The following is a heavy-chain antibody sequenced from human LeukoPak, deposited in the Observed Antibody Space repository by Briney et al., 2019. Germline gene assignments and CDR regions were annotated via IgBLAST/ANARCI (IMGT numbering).Heavy chain of an antibody. D-gene: IGHD2-15*01. V-gene: IGHV3-23*01. J-gene: IGHJ4*02. CDR3: AKYSRYCSGGSCYDFDY. CDR2: ISGSGGST. Sequence: GGSLRLSCAASGYTFNSYAMSWVRQAPGKGLEWVSAISGSGGSTYYADSVKGRFTISRDNSKNTLYLQMNSLRAEDTAVYYCAKYSRYCSGGSCYDFDYWGQGTLVTVSS. CDR1: GYTFNSYA.